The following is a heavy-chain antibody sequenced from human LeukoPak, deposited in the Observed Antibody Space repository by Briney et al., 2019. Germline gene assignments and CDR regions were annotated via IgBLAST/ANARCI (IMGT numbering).Heavy chain of an antibody. CDR1: GYTFTSYG. J-gene: IGHJ5*02. CDR3: ARRFVSDFWSGPNWFDP. Sequence: ASVKVSCKASGYTFTSYGVSWARQAPGQGLEWMGWISAYNGNTNYAQKLQGRVTMTTDTSTSTAYMELRSLRSDDTAVYYCARRFVSDFWSGPNWFDPWGQGTLVTVSS. CDR2: ISAYNGNT. D-gene: IGHD3-3*01. V-gene: IGHV1-18*01.